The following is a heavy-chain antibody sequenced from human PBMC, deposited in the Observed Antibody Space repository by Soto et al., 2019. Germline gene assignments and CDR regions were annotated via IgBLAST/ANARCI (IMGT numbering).Heavy chain of an antibody. D-gene: IGHD4-17*01. CDR1: GYTFTSYG. V-gene: IGHV1-18*01. J-gene: IGHJ4*02. Sequence: QVQLVQSGAEVKKPGASVKVSCKASGYTFTSYGISWERQAPGQGLEWMGWISAYNGNTNYAQKLQGRVTMTTDTSTSTAYMELRSLRSDDTAVYYCASVYRVDYCGNREFDYWGQGTLVTVSS. CDR3: ASVYRVDYCGNREFDY. CDR2: ISAYNGNT.